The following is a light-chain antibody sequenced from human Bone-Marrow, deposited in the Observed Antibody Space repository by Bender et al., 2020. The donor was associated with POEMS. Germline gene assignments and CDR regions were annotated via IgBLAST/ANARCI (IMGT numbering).Light chain of an antibody. V-gene: IGLV2-8*01. J-gene: IGLJ3*02. CDR2: EVS. CDR3: CSYTVSKTWV. CDR1: SSDVGGYNY. Sequence: QSALTQPPSASGSPGQSVTISCTGTSSDVGGYNYVSWYQQHPDKAPKLMISEVSKRPSGVPDRFSGSKSGNTASLTVSGLQAEDEADYYCCSYTVSKTWVFGGGTKLTVL.